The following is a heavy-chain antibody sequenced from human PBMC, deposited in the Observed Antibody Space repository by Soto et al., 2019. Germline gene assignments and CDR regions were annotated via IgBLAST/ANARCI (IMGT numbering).Heavy chain of an antibody. CDR3: ARAGVTPDFFDY. CDR2: FESGGSI. Sequence: GGSLRLSCAASGFSVRTIYIICFRQAPGKWLEWVSVFESGGSIYYADSVKGRFIISRDYAKNTVYLQMNSLTVEDTAVYYCARAGVTPDFFDYWGQGTLVTVSS. V-gene: IGHV3-53*01. CDR1: GFSVRTIY. D-gene: IGHD2-21*02. J-gene: IGHJ4*02.